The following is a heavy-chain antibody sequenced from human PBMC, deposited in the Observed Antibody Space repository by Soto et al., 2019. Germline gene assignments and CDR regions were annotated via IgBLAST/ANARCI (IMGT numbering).Heavy chain of an antibody. J-gene: IGHJ4*02. CDR3: AREPPPTITGLLDY. Sequence: PGGFLRLSCAASGFTFTDYAMHWVCQAPGKGLEWVAFISYDGSNKYFADSVKGRFTISRDNSKNTLYLHMNSLRAEDTAVYYCAREPPPTITGLLDYWGQGTLVTVSS. CDR2: ISYDGSNK. D-gene: IGHD5-12*01. V-gene: IGHV3-30-3*01. CDR1: GFTFTDYA.